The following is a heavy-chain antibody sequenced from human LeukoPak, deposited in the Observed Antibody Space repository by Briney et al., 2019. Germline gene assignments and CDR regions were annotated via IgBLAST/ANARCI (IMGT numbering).Heavy chain of an antibody. Sequence: GGSLRLSCAASGFTFSDYYMSWIRQAPGKGLEWISYISSSSSYTTYVDSVKGRFTISRDNAKNSLYLQMNSLRAEDTAVYYCARAVSVSSYYFDCWGQGTLVTVSS. D-gene: IGHD5/OR15-5a*01. CDR2: ISSSSSYT. CDR3: ARAVSVSSYYFDC. J-gene: IGHJ4*02. V-gene: IGHV3-11*05. CDR1: GFTFSDYY.